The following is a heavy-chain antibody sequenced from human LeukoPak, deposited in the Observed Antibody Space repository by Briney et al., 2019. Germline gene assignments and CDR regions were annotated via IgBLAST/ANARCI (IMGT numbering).Heavy chain of an antibody. Sequence: ASVTVSCKASGYTFTSYYMHWVRQAPGQGLEWMGIINPSGGSTSYAQKFQGRVTMTRDMSTSTVYMELSSLRSEDTAVYYCARATMVRGRGIPYYYYYMDVWGKGTTVTVSS. CDR3: ARATMVRGRGIPYYYYYMDV. J-gene: IGHJ6*03. CDR1: GYTFTSYY. D-gene: IGHD3-10*01. CDR2: INPSGGST. V-gene: IGHV1-46*01.